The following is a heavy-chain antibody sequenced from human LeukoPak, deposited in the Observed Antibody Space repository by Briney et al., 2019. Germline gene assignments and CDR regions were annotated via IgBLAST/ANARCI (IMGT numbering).Heavy chain of an antibody. CDR3: ERVGTVTTLRSFYGMDV. D-gene: IGHD4-17*01. CDR1: GFTFSSYA. Sequence: GGSLRLSCAASGFTFSSYAMHWVRQAPGKGLEWVAVISYDGSNKYYADSVKGRFTISRDNSKNTLYLQMNSLRAEDTAVYYCERVGTVTTLRSFYGMDVWGQGTTVTVSS. V-gene: IGHV3-30*04. CDR2: ISYDGSNK. J-gene: IGHJ6*02.